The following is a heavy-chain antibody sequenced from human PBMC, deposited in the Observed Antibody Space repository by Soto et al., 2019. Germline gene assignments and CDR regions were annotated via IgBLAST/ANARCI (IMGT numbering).Heavy chain of an antibody. Sequence: PSETLSLTCTLSGGSVRAPDWWNWVRQSPDKGLEWIAEVHISGHSNYNPSLRSRVSVSIDSSKNQFYLNLNSVTAADTAIYYCARVRQGCSANNCCFDPWGQGTQVPVAS. CDR2: VHISGHS. J-gene: IGHJ5*01. CDR3: ARVRQGCSANNCCFDP. V-gene: IGHV4-4*02. D-gene: IGHD1-1*01. CDR1: GGSVRAPDW.